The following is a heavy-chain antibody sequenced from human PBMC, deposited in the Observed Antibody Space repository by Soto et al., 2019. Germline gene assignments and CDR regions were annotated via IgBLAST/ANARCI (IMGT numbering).Heavy chain of an antibody. J-gene: IGHJ3*01. CDR1: GYTFTRNW. V-gene: IGHV5-51*01. CDR3: ATPGGRDFNALDV. CDR2: IFPIDSDT. Sequence: PGDSLKISCKGSGYTFTRNWLGWVRQIPGKGLEWMGIIFPIDSDTRYSASSQGQVTISADNSIRTAYLQWSSLKASDPAIYYCATPGGRDFNALDVWGQGTMVTVS. D-gene: IGHD2-21*02.